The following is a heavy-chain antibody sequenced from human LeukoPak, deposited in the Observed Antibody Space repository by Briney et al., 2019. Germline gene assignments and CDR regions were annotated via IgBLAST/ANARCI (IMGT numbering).Heavy chain of an antibody. CDR3: ARHPAGGGYDYWFDP. V-gene: IGHV4-4*07. Sequence: SETLSLTCTVSGGSISSYYWSWIRQPAGKGLEWIGRIYTSGSTNYNPSLKSRVTMSVDTSKNQFSLKLSSVTAADTAVYYCARHPAGGGYDYWFDPWGQGTLVTVSS. CDR2: IYTSGST. J-gene: IGHJ5*02. CDR1: GGSISSYY. D-gene: IGHD5-12*01.